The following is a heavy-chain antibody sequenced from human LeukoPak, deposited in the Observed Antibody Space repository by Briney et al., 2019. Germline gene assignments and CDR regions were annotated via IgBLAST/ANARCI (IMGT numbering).Heavy chain of an antibody. CDR1: GFTFNSRA. D-gene: IGHD1-26*01. CDR3: AKDLSYYLTEFDY. CDR2: ISGSGGST. V-gene: IGHV3-23*01. J-gene: IGHJ4*02. Sequence: GGSLRLSCAASGFTFNSRAMSWVRQAPGKGLEWVSAISGSGGSTYYADSVRGRFTISRDNSRNTLYLQMNSLRAEDTAVYYCAKDLSYYLTEFDYWGQGTLVTVSS.